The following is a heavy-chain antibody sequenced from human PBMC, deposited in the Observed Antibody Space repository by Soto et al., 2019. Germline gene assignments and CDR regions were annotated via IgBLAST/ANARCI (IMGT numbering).Heavy chain of an antibody. J-gene: IGHJ4*03. CDR2: IYYTGTT. CDR3: ARLGGYSQAFDS. Sequence: SETLSLTCTVSGGSISTYYWGWIRQSPGKGLDWIGYIYYTGTTKYNPSLKSRVTISVDACKIRFSLKVDSVSASVAAAYFCARLGGYSQAFDSWGQGTTVTVSS. D-gene: IGHD3-22*01. V-gene: IGHV4-59*08. CDR1: GGSISTYY.